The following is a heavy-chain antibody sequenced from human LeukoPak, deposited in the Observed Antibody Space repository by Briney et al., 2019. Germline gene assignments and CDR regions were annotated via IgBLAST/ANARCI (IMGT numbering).Heavy chain of an antibody. Sequence: PGRSLRLSCAASGFTFSSYGMHWVRQAPGKGLEWVAVISYDGSNKYYADSVKGRFTISRDNSKNTLYLQMNSLRAEDTAVYYCAKDLKSFDWRGDAFDIWGQGTMVTVSS. D-gene: IGHD3-9*01. CDR2: ISYDGSNK. V-gene: IGHV3-30*18. CDR1: GFTFSSYG. J-gene: IGHJ3*02. CDR3: AKDLKSFDWRGDAFDI.